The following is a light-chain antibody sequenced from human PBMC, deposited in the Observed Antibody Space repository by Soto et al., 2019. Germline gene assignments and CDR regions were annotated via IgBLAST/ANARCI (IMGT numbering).Light chain of an antibody. CDR3: QQYGNSPRT. Sequence: EILLTQSPGSLSLSPGESATLSCRASQSVDNDYLGWYQQKSGQRPTLLIFRTSRRATGIPDRFTAGGSGTGFTLTIIRLEPEDSAVYFCQQYGNSPRTFGQGTKLEI. J-gene: IGKJ2*01. V-gene: IGKV3-20*01. CDR2: RTS. CDR1: QSVDNDY.